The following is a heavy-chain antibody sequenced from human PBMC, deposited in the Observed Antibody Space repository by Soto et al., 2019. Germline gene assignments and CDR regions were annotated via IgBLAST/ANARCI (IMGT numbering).Heavy chain of an antibody. V-gene: IGHV3-11*01. CDR2: ISSSGSTI. Sequence: QVQLVESGGGLVKPGGSLRLSCAASGFTFSDYYMSWIRQAPGKGLEWVSYISSSGSTIYYAASVKGRFTISRDNAKISLYLQMNSLRAEDTAVYYCAREPHCLQLVPPYYYYGMDVWGQGTTVTVSS. CDR1: GFTFSDYY. D-gene: IGHD6-13*01. CDR3: AREPHCLQLVPPYYYYGMDV. J-gene: IGHJ6*02.